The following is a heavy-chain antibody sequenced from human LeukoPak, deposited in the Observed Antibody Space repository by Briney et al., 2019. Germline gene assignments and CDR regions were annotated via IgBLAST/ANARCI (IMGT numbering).Heavy chain of an antibody. CDR2: INTNTGNP. V-gene: IGHV7-4-1*02. CDR1: GYTFTSYA. D-gene: IGHD5-12*01. J-gene: IGHJ3*02. CDR3: ARDTTDIVALDAFDI. Sequence: ASVKVSCKASGYTFTSYAMNWVRQAPGQGLEWMGWINTNTGNPTYVQGFTGRFVFSLDTSVSTAYLRISSLKAEDTAVYYCARDTTDIVALDAFDIWGQGTMVTVSA.